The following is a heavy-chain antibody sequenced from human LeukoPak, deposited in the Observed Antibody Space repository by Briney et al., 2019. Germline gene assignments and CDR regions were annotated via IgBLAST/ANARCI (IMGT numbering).Heavy chain of an antibody. Sequence: SETLSLTCTVSGGSISSSSYYWGWIRQPPGKGLEWIGSIYYSGSTYYNPSLKSRVTISVDTPKNQFSLKLSSVTAADTAVYYCARATSSSWYWGTYFDYWGQGTLVTVSS. V-gene: IGHV4-39*01. CDR1: GGSISSSSYY. D-gene: IGHD6-13*01. CDR2: IYYSGST. J-gene: IGHJ4*02. CDR3: ARATSSSWYWGTYFDY.